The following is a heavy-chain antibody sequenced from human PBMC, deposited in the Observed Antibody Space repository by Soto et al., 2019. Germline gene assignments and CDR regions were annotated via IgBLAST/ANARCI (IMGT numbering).Heavy chain of an antibody. CDR2: ISGSGGNT. CDR1: GFTFSSYA. J-gene: IGHJ6*02. Sequence: EVQLLESGGDLVQPGGSLRLSCAASGFTFSSYAMNWVRQAPGKGLEWVSAISGSGGNTFYADSVKGRFTISRDNSKNTLFLQMHSLRAEDTAIYYCAMLNSGSYSYHGMDVWGQGTTDTVSS. D-gene: IGHD1-26*01. CDR3: AMLNSGSYSYHGMDV. V-gene: IGHV3-23*01.